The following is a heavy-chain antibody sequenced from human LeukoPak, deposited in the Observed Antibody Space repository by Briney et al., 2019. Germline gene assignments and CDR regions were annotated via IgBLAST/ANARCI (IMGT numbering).Heavy chain of an antibody. Sequence: EASVTVSCKTSGYTFSTYSITWVRQAPGQGLEWMGWISTYNGDTKYAQRLQGRLTLTTDTSTGTAYMDLRSLRSDDTAVIYCARIRSNSWPPFPDHWGQGTLLIVSS. D-gene: IGHD2/OR15-2a*01. CDR1: GYTFSTYS. V-gene: IGHV1-18*01. CDR2: ISTYNGDT. J-gene: IGHJ5*02. CDR3: ARIRSNSWPPFPDH.